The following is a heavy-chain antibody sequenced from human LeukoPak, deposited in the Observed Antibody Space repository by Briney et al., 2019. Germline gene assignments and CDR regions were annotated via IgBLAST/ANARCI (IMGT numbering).Heavy chain of an antibody. Sequence: ASVKVSCKASGYSFSNHDINWVRKATGQGLEWMGWMNANSEYTGYSQKFQGRVTMTRNTSTNTAYMELSSLRSEDTAVYYYARISDSNWYFDLWGRGTLVTVSS. J-gene: IGHJ2*01. CDR1: GYSFSNHD. V-gene: IGHV1-8*02. CDR2: MNANSEYT. D-gene: IGHD5-18*01. CDR3: ARISDSNWYFDL.